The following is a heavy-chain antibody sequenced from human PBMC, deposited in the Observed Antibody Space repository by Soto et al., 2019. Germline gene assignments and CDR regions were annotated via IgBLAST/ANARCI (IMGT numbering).Heavy chain of an antibody. Sequence: HPGGSLRLSCAASAFTFSRFAMSWVRQTPGNGLEWVSAISGGGDNTFYADSVKGRFTISRDNSKNTLYLQMNGLRVEDTAVYYCAKGLSGSGAYQWFDPWGQGTLVTV. CDR3: AKGLSGSGAYQWFDP. D-gene: IGHD3-10*01. CDR2: ISGGGDNT. J-gene: IGHJ5*02. CDR1: AFTFSRFA. V-gene: IGHV3-23*01.